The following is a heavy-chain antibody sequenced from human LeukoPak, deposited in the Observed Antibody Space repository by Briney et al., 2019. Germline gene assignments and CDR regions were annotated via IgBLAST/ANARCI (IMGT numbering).Heavy chain of an antibody. CDR1: GASISRYY. D-gene: IGHD2-2*01. J-gene: IGHJ4*02. Sequence: NPSETLSLTCTVSGASISRYYWTWIRQPPGKGLEWIGEINHSGSTNYNPSLKSRVTISVDTSKNQFSLKLSSVTAADTAVYYCARGYCSSTSCYLGHDYWGQGTLVTVSS. CDR2: INHSGST. V-gene: IGHV4-34*01. CDR3: ARGYCSSTSCYLGHDY.